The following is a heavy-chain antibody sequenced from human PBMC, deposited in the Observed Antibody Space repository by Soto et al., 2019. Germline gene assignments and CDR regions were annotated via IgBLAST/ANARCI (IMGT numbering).Heavy chain of an antibody. CDR1: GFMFSSYV. Sequence: GGSLRLSCAASGFMFSSYVMSWVRQAPGKGLEWVANIRQDGSDEYFVDSVKGRFTVSRDNAKNSLYLQMNGLRAEDTAVYKCARWNYGMDVWGQGTLVTVSS. J-gene: IGHJ6*02. CDR3: ARWNYGMDV. CDR2: IRQDGSDE. V-gene: IGHV3-7*03.